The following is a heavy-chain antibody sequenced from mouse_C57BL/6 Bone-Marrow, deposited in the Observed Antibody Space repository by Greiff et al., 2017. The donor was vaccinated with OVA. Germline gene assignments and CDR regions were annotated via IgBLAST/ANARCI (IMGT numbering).Heavy chain of an antibody. CDR3: ARERWLLPYYFDY. CDR1: GYTFTSYW. J-gene: IGHJ2*01. V-gene: IGHV1-74*01. Sequence: VQLQQPGAELVKPGASVKVSCKASGYTFTSYWMHWVKQRPGQGLEWIGRIHPSDSDTNYNEKFKSKATLTVDTSSSTAYMQLSSLTSEDSAVYYCARERWLLPYYFDYWGQGTTLTVSS. D-gene: IGHD2-3*01. CDR2: IHPSDSDT.